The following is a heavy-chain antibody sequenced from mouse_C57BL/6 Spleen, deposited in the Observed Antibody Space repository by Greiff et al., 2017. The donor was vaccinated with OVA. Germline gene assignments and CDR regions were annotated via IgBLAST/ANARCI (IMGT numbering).Heavy chain of an antibody. Sequence: VQLQQPGAELVRPGSSVKLSCKASGYTFTSYWMHWVKQRPIQGLEWIGNIDPSDSDTHYNQKFKDKDTLTVDKSSSTAYMQLSSLTSEDSAVYYCARDYDYLFAYWGQGTLVTVSA. CDR2: IDPSDSDT. J-gene: IGHJ3*01. CDR3: ARDYDYLFAY. CDR1: GYTFTSYW. D-gene: IGHD2-4*01. V-gene: IGHV1-52*01.